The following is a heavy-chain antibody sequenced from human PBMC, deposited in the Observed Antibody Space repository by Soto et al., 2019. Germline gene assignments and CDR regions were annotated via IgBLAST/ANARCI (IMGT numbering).Heavy chain of an antibody. V-gene: IGHV3-23*01. CDR1: GFTFSSYA. CDR2: ISGSGGST. CDR3: AKRGPIPGYGLAEYFQH. Sequence: PGGSLRLSCAASGFTFSSYAMSWVRQAPGKGLEWVSAISGSGGSTYYADSVKGRFTISRDNSKNTLYLQMNSLRAEDTAVYYCAKRGPIPGYGLAEYFQHWGQGTLVTVSS. J-gene: IGHJ1*01. D-gene: IGHD5-12*01.